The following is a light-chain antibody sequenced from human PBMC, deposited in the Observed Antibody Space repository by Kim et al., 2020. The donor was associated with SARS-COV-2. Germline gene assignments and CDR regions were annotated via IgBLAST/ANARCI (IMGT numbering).Light chain of an antibody. J-gene: IGLJ3*02. CDR1: SSDVGGYND. Sequence: GQSITISCTGTSSDVGGYNDVSCYQQHPGKAPKLMIYDVSKRPSGVSNRFSGSKSGNTASLTISGLQAEDEADYYCSSFASSNTWVFGGGTQLTVL. CDR2: DVS. CDR3: SSFASSNTWV. V-gene: IGLV2-14*04.